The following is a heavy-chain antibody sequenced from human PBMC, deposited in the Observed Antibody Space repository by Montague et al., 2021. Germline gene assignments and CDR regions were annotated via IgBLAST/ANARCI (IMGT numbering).Heavy chain of an antibody. CDR3: ARGRLATGDFDY. CDR1: GDSLSSVGYS. J-gene: IGHJ4*02. D-gene: IGHD6-13*01. Sequence: SETLSLTCTVSGDSLSSVGYSWTWIRQHPGKGLEWIGYMYYSGGTYYNPSLKSRVTISGDTSKNHFSLRLTSVTAADTAVYYCARGRLATGDFDYWGQGTLVTVSS. CDR2: MYYSGGT. V-gene: IGHV4-31*03.